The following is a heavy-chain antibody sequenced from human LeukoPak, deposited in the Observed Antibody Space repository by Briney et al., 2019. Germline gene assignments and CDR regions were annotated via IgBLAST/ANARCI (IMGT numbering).Heavy chain of an antibody. D-gene: IGHD1-26*01. J-gene: IGHJ5*02. CDR2: MYYSGST. CDR1: GGSISSSIYY. V-gene: IGHV4-39*01. CDR3: ARHSGGTYYVSLDP. Sequence: SETLSLTCTVSGGSISSSIYYWGWIRQPPGKGLEWIGNMYYSGSTYYNPSLKSRVTISLDTSKNQFSLKLTSVTAADTAVYYCARHSGGTYYVSLDPWGQGTLVTVSS.